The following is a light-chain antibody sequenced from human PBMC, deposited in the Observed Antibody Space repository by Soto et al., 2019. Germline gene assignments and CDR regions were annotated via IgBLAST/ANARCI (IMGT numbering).Light chain of an antibody. CDR3: QQYGNSPVT. J-gene: IGKJ5*01. CDR2: GAS. CDR1: QTIDNT. V-gene: IGKV3-20*01. Sequence: EIVMTQSPATLSLSPGERATLSCRASQTIDNTLAWYQQKPGQAPRLLIYGASSRATGIPDRFSGSGSGTDFTLTISRLEPEDFAVYYCQQYGNSPVTFGQGTRREIK.